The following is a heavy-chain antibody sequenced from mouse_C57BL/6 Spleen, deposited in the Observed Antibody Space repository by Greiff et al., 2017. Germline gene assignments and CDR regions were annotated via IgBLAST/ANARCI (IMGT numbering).Heavy chain of an antibody. V-gene: IGHV1-53*01. Sequence: QVQLQQPGTELVKPGASVKLSCTASGYTFTSYWMHWVKQRPGQGLEWIGNINPSNGGTNYNEKFKSKATLTVDKSSSTAYMQLSSLTSEDSAVXYCARGFYGSSHWFAYWGQGTLVTVSA. CDR2: INPSNGGT. D-gene: IGHD1-1*01. J-gene: IGHJ3*01. CDR3: ARGFYGSSHWFAY. CDR1: GYTFTSYW.